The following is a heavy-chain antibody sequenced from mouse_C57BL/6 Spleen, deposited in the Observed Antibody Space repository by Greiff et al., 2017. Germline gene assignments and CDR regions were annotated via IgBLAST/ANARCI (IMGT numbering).Heavy chain of an antibody. CDR2: IYPGSGST. J-gene: IGHJ3*01. D-gene: IGHD2-3*01. CDR1: GYTFTSYW. Sequence: QVQLKQPGAELVKPGASVKMSCKASGYTFTSYWITWVKQRPGQGLEWIGDIYPGSGSTNYNEKFKSKATLTVDTSSRTAYMQLSSLASEDSAVYYCAIYDGYYVGFAYWGQGTLVTVSA. V-gene: IGHV1-55*01. CDR3: AIYDGYYVGFAY.